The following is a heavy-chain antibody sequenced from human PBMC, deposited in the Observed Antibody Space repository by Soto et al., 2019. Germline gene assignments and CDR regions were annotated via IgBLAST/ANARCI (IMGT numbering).Heavy chain of an antibody. V-gene: IGHV3-33*01. CDR1: GFIFSDFA. J-gene: IGHJ4*02. CDR3: ARVPEAGRPLFDY. CDR2: IWHDGSNE. D-gene: IGHD6-6*01. Sequence: GGSLRLSCAASGFIFSDFAMHWVRQAPGKGLEWVAEIWHDGSNEYYGDSAKGRFTISRDNSKNTLYLQLNSLRAEDTAVYYCARVPEAGRPLFDYWGQGALVTRLL.